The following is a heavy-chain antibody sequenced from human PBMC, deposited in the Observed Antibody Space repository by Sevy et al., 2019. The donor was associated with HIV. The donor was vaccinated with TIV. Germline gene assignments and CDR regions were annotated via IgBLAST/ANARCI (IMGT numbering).Heavy chain of an antibody. D-gene: IGHD3-10*01. CDR3: ARALSGSGSSFDY. V-gene: IGHV3-53*01. Sequence: GGSLRLSCAASGFTVSSNYVSWVRQAPGKGLEWVSVIYSGGSTYYADSVKGRFTISRDNSKNTLYLQMNSLRAEDTAVYYCARALSGSGSSFDYWGQGTLVTVSS. CDR1: GFTVSSNY. CDR2: IYSGGST. J-gene: IGHJ4*02.